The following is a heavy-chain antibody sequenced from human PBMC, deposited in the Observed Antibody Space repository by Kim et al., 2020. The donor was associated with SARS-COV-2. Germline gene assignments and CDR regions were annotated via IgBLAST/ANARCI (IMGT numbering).Heavy chain of an antibody. J-gene: IGHJ6*02. CDR1: GFTFSDYY. CDR2: ISSSSSYT. V-gene: IGHV3-11*05. Sequence: WGSLRHSCAASGFTFSDYYMSWIRQAPGKGLEWVSYISSSSSYTNYADSVKGRFTISRDNAKNSLYLQMNSLRAEDTAVYYCARVGYDYVWGSYRDYYYYYGMDVWGQGTTVTVSS. CDR3: ARVGYDYVWGSYRDYYYYYGMDV. D-gene: IGHD3-16*02.